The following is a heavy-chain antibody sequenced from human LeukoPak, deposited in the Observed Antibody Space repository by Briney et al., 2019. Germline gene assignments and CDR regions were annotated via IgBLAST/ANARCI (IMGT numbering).Heavy chain of an antibody. CDR2: IRSSSSYI. J-gene: IGHJ4*02. Sequence: GGSLRLSCAASGFTFSSYAMHWVRQAPGKGLEWVSSIRSSSSYIYYADSVKGRFTISRDNAKNSLYLQMNSLRAEDTAVYYCARVLRYFDWTKAPFDYWGQGTLVTVSS. CDR1: GFTFSSYA. CDR3: ARVLRYFDWTKAPFDY. D-gene: IGHD3-9*01. V-gene: IGHV3-21*01.